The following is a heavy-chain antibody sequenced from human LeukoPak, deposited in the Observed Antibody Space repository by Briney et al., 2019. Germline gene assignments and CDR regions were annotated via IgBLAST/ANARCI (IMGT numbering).Heavy chain of an antibody. CDR2: INHSGST. D-gene: IGHD2-8*01. CDR1: GGSFSGYY. V-gene: IGHV4-34*01. CDR3: ARAAAIVLMVYAIPRGAFYI. J-gene: IGHJ3*02. Sequence: PSETLSLTCAVYGGSFSGYYWSWIRQPPGKGLEWIGEINHSGSTNYNPSLKSRVTISVDTSKNQFSLKLSSVTAADTAVYYCARAAAIVLMVYAIPRGAFYIWGQGTMVTVSS.